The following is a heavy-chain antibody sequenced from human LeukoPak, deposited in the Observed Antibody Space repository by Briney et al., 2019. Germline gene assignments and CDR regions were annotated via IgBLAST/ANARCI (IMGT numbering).Heavy chain of an antibody. V-gene: IGHV3-48*02. CDR1: GFTFSSYS. CDR3: ALYYYDSSGYPSFDY. Sequence: GGSLRLSCAASGFTFSSYSMNWVRQAPGKGLEWVSYISASGTTRYYVDSVKGRFTVSRDNAKNSLYLQMNSLRDEDTAVYYCALYYYDSSGYPSFDYWGQGTLVTVSS. CDR2: ISASGTTR. D-gene: IGHD3-22*01. J-gene: IGHJ4*02.